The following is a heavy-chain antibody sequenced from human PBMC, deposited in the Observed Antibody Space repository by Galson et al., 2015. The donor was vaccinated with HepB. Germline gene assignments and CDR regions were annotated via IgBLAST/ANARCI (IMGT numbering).Heavy chain of an antibody. CDR3: ARGPFGPSGPVYFDY. V-gene: IGHV3-7*03. Sequence: SLRLSCAASAFTFGNYWMNWVRQAPGKGLEWVANIKTDGSEEVYVDSVKGRFTISRDNVSNSLYLQMNSLRAEDTAVYYCARGPFGPSGPVYFDYWGQGTLVTVSS. CDR1: AFTFGNYW. CDR2: IKTDGSEE. D-gene: IGHD3-10*01. J-gene: IGHJ4*02.